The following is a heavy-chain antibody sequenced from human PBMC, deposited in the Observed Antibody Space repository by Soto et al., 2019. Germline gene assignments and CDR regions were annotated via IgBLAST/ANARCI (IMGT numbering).Heavy chain of an antibody. CDR2: IYWNDDK. J-gene: IGHJ1*01. D-gene: IGHD5-12*01. CDR3: AHRQPSEMATNEYFQH. Sequence: SGPTLVNPTQTLTLTCTFSGFSLSTSGVGVGWIRQPPGKALEWLALIYWNDDKRYSPSLKSRLTITKDTSKNQVVLTMTNMDPVDTATYYCAHRQPSEMATNEYFQHWGQGTLVTAPQ. V-gene: IGHV2-5*01. CDR1: GFSLSTSGVG.